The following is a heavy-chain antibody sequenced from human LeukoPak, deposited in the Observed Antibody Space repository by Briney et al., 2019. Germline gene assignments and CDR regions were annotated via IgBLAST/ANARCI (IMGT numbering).Heavy chain of an antibody. D-gene: IGHD1-26*01. Sequence: GGSLRLSCAASGFTFSSYGMHWVRQAPGKGLEWVAFIRYDGSNKYYADSVKGRFTISRDNSKNTLYLQMNSLRAEDTAVYYCAKGLTVGATVPWFDPWGQGTLVTVSS. V-gene: IGHV3-30*02. CDR1: GFTFSSYG. CDR3: AKGLTVGATVPWFDP. CDR2: IRYDGSNK. J-gene: IGHJ5*02.